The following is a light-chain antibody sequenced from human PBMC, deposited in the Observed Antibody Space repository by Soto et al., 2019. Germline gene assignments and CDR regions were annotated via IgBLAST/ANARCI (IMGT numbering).Light chain of an antibody. Sequence: QSVLTQPASVSGSPGQSITISCTGTSSDVGAYNHVSWHQHHPGKAPKLMIFDVSNRPSGVPNRFSGSKSGNTASLTISGLQAEDEADYYCSSYTTITTYVFGTGTKVTVL. V-gene: IGLV2-14*03. CDR3: SSYTTITTYV. J-gene: IGLJ1*01. CDR1: SSDVGAYNH. CDR2: DVS.